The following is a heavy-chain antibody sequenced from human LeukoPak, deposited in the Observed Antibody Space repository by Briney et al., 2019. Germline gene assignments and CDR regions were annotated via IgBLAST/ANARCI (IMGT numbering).Heavy chain of an antibody. CDR2: ISWNSGSI. Sequence: GGSLRLSCAASGFTFDDYAMHWVRQAPGKGLEWVSGISWNSGSIGYADSVKGRFTISRDNAKNSLYLQMNSLRAEDTALYYCAKDMGRFCGGDCYIDGGGYWGQGTLVTVSS. V-gene: IGHV3-9*01. D-gene: IGHD2-21*02. CDR3: AKDMGRFCGGDCYIDGGGY. CDR1: GFTFDDYA. J-gene: IGHJ4*02.